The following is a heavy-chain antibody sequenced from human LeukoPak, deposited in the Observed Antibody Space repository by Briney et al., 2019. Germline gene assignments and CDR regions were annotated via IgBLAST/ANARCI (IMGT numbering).Heavy chain of an antibody. CDR1: GDSISSSNW. J-gene: IGHJ4*02. D-gene: IGHD2-8*02. Sequence: PSETLSLTCAVSGDSISSSNWWSWVRQPPGKGLDWIGEISHAGSTKYNPSLKNRVTISKDNSKNQFSLKLNSVTAADTAVYYCTRSRGWWSLDYWGQGALVTVSS. CDR3: TRSRGWWSLDY. V-gene: IGHV4-4*02. CDR2: ISHAGST.